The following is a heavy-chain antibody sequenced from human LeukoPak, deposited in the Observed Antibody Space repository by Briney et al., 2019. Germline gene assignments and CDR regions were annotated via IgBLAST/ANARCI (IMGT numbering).Heavy chain of an antibody. Sequence: GGSLRLSCAASGFTFSSYGMHWVRQAPGKGLEWVAVISYDGSNKYYADSVKGRFTISRDNSKNTLYLQMNSLRAEDTAVYYCAKDPYSSSWYPFDTTYYYYGMDAWGQGTTVTVSS. D-gene: IGHD6-13*01. CDR3: AKDPYSSSWYPFDTTYYYYGMDA. CDR1: GFTFSSYG. V-gene: IGHV3-30*18. CDR2: ISYDGSNK. J-gene: IGHJ6*02.